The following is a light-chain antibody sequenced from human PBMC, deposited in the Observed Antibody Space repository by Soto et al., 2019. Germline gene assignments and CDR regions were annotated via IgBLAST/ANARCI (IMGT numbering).Light chain of an antibody. Sequence: DIVLTQSPGTLSLSPGDRATISCRASQSVSSSYLAWYQQKPGQAPMLLIYGASSRATGIPDRFSGSGSGTDFTLTISRLEPEDFAVYYCQQYGSSAWTFGQGTKVEIK. CDR2: GAS. J-gene: IGKJ1*01. V-gene: IGKV3-20*01. CDR1: QSVSSSY. CDR3: QQYGSSAWT.